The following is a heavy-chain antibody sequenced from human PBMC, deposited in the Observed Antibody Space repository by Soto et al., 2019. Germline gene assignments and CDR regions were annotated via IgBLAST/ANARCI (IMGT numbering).Heavy chain of an antibody. V-gene: IGHV1-69*13. CDR1: GGTFSSYA. Sequence: SVKVSCKASGGTFSSYAISWVRQAPGQGLEWMGGIIPIFGTANYAQKFQGRVTITADESTSTAYMELSSLRSEDTAVYYCAREGGGTGTTGYYYYGMDVWGQGTTVTVSS. D-gene: IGHD1-7*01. J-gene: IGHJ6*02. CDR3: AREGGGTGTTGYYYYGMDV. CDR2: IIPIFGTA.